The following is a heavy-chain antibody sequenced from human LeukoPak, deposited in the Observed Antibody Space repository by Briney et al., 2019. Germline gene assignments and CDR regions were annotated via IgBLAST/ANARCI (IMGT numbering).Heavy chain of an antibody. Sequence: NPSETLSLTCAVYGGSFSGYYWSWIRQPPGKGLEWIGNIYNSGSTSYNPSLKGRVTISVDTSKNQFSLKVSSVTAADTAVYYCARDSAIGRWGQGTLVTVSS. CDR1: GGSFSGYY. J-gene: IGHJ4*02. CDR2: IYNSGST. D-gene: IGHD3-10*01. V-gene: IGHV4-59*01. CDR3: ARDSAIGR.